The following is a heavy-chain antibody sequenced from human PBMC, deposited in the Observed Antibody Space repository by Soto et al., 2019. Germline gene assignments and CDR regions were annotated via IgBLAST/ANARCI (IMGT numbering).Heavy chain of an antibody. D-gene: IGHD3-3*01. Sequence: LSLTCTVSGGSISSANSCWNWIRQPPGKGLEWIGYISHSGSTYYNPSLKSRLTISLETSKNQFSLKLNSVTAGAPAVHSCDRGVPTIFGVVIIGGSVDIWGQGTMVT. CDR1: GGSISSANSC. CDR2: ISHSGST. J-gene: IGHJ3*02. CDR3: DRGVPTIFGVVIIGGSVDI. V-gene: IGHV4-30-4*01.